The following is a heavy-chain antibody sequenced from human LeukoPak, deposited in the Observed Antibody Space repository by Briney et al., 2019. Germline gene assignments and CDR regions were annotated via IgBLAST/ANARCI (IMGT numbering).Heavy chain of an antibody. V-gene: IGHV4-31*03. CDR3: ARDRSTVTTRVYYGMDV. CDR2: IYHSGST. J-gene: IGHJ6*04. Sequence: SETLSLTCTVSGGSISSGGYYWSWIRQHPGKGLEWIGYIYHSGSTYYNPSLKSRVTISVDTSKNQFSLKLSSVTAADTAVYYCARDRSTVTTRVYYGMDVWGKGTTVTVSS. CDR1: GGSISSGGYY. D-gene: IGHD4-17*01.